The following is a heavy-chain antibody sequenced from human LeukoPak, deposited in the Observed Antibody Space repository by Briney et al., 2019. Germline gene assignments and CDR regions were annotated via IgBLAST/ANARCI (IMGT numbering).Heavy chain of an antibody. J-gene: IGHJ4*02. CDR2: ISNNGGCT. CDR1: GFTFSSSA. Sequence: GGSLRLSCAAPGFTFSSSAMSWVRQAPGKGLEWVSAISNNGGCTYYADSVQGRFTISRDNSKSTLCLQMNSLRAEDTAVYYCAKQLGYCSDGSCYLPYWGQGTLVTVSS. V-gene: IGHV3-23*01. CDR3: AKQLGYCSDGSCYLPY. D-gene: IGHD2-15*01.